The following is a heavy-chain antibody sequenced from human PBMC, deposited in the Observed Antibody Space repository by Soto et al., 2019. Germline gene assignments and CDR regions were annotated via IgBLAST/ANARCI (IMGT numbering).Heavy chain of an antibody. J-gene: IGHJ4*02. CDR3: ARGAADTAMVDS. D-gene: IGHD5-18*01. CDR1: GGSIRSYY. V-gene: IGHV4-59*01. Sequence: PSETLSLTCTVSGGSIRSYYWTWIRQPPGKGLEWLGYIFYSGSTFYNPSLKSRVTISIHTSKSQFSLQLTSVTAADTAVYYCARGAADTAMVDSWGQGTLVTVSS. CDR2: IFYSGST.